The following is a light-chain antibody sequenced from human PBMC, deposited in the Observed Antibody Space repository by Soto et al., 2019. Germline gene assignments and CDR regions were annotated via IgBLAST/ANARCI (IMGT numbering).Light chain of an antibody. CDR2: EVS. V-gene: IGLV2-14*01. CDR3: SSYTSSSTRV. J-gene: IGLJ3*02. CDR1: SSDVGGYNY. Sequence: QSALTQPASVSGSPGQSITISCTGTSSDVGGYNYVSWYQQHPGKAPKLMISEVSNRPSWVSNRFSGSKSGNTASLTISGLQAEDDADYYCSSYTSSSTRVFGGGTKLTVL.